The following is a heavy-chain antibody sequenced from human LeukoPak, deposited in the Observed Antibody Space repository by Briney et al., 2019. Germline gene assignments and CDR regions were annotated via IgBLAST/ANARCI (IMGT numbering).Heavy chain of an antibody. CDR3: ARDQVQLWFSAFDY. D-gene: IGHD5-18*01. J-gene: IGHJ4*02. Sequence: SETLSLTCTVSGYSISSGYYWGWIRQPPGKGLEWIGSIYHSGSTYYNPSLKSRVTISVDTSKNQFSLKLSSVTAADTAVYYCARDQVQLWFSAFDYWGQGTLVTVSS. V-gene: IGHV4-38-2*02. CDR2: IYHSGST. CDR1: GYSISSGYY.